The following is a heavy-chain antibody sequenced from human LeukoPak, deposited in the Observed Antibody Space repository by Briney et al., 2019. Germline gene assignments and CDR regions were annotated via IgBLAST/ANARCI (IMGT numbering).Heavy chain of an antibody. CDR2: ISSSSSYI. CDR3: ARDRSSVVPAARGYFDY. J-gene: IGHJ4*02. D-gene: IGHD2-2*01. V-gene: IGHV3-21*01. Sequence: GGSLRLSCAASGFTFSSYSMNWVRQAPGKGLEWVSSISSSSSYIYYADSVKGRFTISRDNAKSSLYLQMNSLRAEDTAVYYCARDRSSVVPAARGYFDYWGQGTLVTVSS. CDR1: GFTFSSYS.